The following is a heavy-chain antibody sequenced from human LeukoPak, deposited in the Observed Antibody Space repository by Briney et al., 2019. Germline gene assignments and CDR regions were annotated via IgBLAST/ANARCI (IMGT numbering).Heavy chain of an antibody. J-gene: IGHJ4*02. D-gene: IGHD4-17*01. CDR2: IYTSGST. V-gene: IGHV4-4*07. Sequence: LETLSLTCAVSGGSISSYYWSWIRQPAGKGLEWIGRIYTSGSTNYSPSLKSRVTMSVDTSKNQFSLKLSSATAADTAVYYCAREKGSTVPDYWGQGTLVTVSS. CDR3: AREKGSTVPDY. CDR1: GGSISSYY.